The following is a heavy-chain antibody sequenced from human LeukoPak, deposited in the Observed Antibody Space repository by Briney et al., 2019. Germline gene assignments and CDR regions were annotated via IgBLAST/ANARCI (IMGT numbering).Heavy chain of an antibody. CDR1: RFTFRDFT. CDR3: ARDLGGENLFDY. V-gene: IGHV3-23*01. CDR2: IGGTGGGT. D-gene: IGHD1-26*01. Sequence: GGSLRLSCAASRFTFRDFTMSWVRQAPGKGLEWVSTIGGTGGGTYYADSVKGRFTISRDNSKNTLYLQMNSLRAEDTAVYYCARDLGGENLFDYWGQGTLVTVSS. J-gene: IGHJ4*02.